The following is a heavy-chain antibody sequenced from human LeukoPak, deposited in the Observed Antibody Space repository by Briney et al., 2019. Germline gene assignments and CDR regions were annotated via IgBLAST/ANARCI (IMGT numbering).Heavy chain of an antibody. V-gene: IGHV4-59*08. CDR3: ARLVRTYYYDSSGYYWDY. Sequence: SETLSLTCTVSGGSISSYYWSWIRQPPGKGLEYIGYIYYGGSTNYNPSLKSRVPISVDTSKNQFSLKLSSVTAADTAVYYCARLVRTYYYDSSGYYWDYWGQGTLVTVSS. CDR1: GGSISSYY. D-gene: IGHD3-22*01. J-gene: IGHJ4*02. CDR2: IYYGGST.